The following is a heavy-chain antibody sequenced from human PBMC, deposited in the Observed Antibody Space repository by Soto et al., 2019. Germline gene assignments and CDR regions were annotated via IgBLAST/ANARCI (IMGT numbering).Heavy chain of an antibody. V-gene: IGHV1-2*02. J-gene: IGHJ4*02. Sequence: VGSVKVSCKASGYTFTGYYMHWVRHSPGQGLERVGWINTNRGGTNYAQKFQGRVTMTRAPSISTAYMELSRLRSDDTAVYYCARGKLYGDAPLYGAQGSLVTFS. CDR1: GYTFTGYY. D-gene: IGHD4-17*01. CDR2: INTNRGGT. CDR3: ARGKLYGDAPLY.